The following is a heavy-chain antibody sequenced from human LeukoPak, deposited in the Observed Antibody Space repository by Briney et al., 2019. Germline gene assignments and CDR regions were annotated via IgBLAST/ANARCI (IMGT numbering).Heavy chain of an antibody. D-gene: IGHD5-18*01. CDR1: GGSISSGSYY. V-gene: IGHV4-61*02. Sequence: SETLSLTCTVSGGSISSGSYYWSWIRQPAGKGLEWIGRIYTSGSTNYNPSLKSRVTISVDTSKNQFSLKLSSVTAADTAVYYCARPAVEYSYGYVSFDLWGRGTLVTVSS. CDR3: ARPAVEYSYGYVSFDL. CDR2: IYTSGST. J-gene: IGHJ2*01.